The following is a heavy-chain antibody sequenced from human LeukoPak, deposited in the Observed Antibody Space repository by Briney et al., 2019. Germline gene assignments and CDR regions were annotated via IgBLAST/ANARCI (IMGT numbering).Heavy chain of an antibody. CDR1: RFTFSDYY. CDR2: MSSGGSTI. V-gene: IGHV3-11*01. D-gene: IGHD4-23*01. CDR3: ARVLRGGNSGYTFDI. Sequence: PGGSLRLSCAASRFTFSDYYMSWVRQAPGKGLGWVSYMSSGGSTISYADSVKGRFTISRDNAENSLYLQMNSLRVEDTAVYYCARVLRGGNSGYTFDIWGQGTMVTVSS. J-gene: IGHJ3*02.